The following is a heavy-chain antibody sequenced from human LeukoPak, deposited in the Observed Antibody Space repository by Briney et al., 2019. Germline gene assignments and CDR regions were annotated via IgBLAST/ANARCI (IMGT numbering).Heavy chain of an antibody. CDR3: AADDFSTTGPIDS. CDR2: IVVGSGDT. J-gene: IGHJ4*02. V-gene: IGHV1-58*02. Sequence: ASVKVSCKASGFTFASSIIQCVRQARGQRLEWIGWIVVGSGDTIYAQRFQERVTITRDVSAGTAYMELSSLRSEDTAVYFCAADDFSTTGPIDSWGQGTLVSVSS. D-gene: IGHD3-3*01. CDR1: GFTFASSI.